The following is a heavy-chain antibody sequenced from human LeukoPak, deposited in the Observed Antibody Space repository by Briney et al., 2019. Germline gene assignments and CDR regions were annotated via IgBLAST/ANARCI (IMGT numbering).Heavy chain of an antibody. V-gene: IGHV3-72*01. D-gene: IGHD3-16*01. CDR1: GFTFSDHY. Sequence: GGSLRLSCAASGFTFSDHYMDWVRQAAGKGLEWVGRIRNKANSYTTEYAASVEGRFTISRDDSKNSLYLQMNSLKTEDTAVYYCAQSGSYAAFDYWGQGTLVTVSS. CDR3: AQSGSYAAFDY. J-gene: IGHJ4*02. CDR2: IRNKANSYTT.